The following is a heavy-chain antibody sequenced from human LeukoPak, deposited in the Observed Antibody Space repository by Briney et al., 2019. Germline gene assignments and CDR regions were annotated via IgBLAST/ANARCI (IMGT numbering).Heavy chain of an antibody. CDR2: IKSKTDGGTT. D-gene: IGHD5-24*01. Sequence: GGSLRLSCVVSGFTFSNAWMSWVRQAPGKGLEWVGRIKSKTDGGTTDYTAPVKGRFTISRDDSKNTLYLQMNSLKTEDTAVYYCTSLLVEMATIVDYWGQGTLVTVSS. J-gene: IGHJ4*02. V-gene: IGHV3-15*01. CDR3: TSLLVEMATIVDY. CDR1: GFTFSNAW.